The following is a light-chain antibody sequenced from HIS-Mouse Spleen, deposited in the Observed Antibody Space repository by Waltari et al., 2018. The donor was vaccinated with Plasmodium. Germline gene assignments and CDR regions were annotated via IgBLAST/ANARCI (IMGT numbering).Light chain of an antibody. J-gene: IGKJ4*01. V-gene: IGKV3-20*01. CDR1: QCVSSSY. Sequence: LSPGERATLSCRASQCVSSSYLAWYQQKPGQAPRLLIYGASSRATGIPDRFSGSGSGTDFTLTISRLEPEDFAVYYCQQYGSSPLTFGGGTKVEIK. CDR3: QQYGSSPLT. CDR2: GAS.